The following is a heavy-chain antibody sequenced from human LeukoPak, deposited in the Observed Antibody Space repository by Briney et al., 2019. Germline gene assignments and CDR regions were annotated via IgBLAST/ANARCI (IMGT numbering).Heavy chain of an antibody. CDR2: INTDGRYK. CDR1: GFTFTSYS. D-gene: IGHD3-3*01. CDR3: ARGDDFWGDRDAFDI. J-gene: IGHJ3*02. V-gene: IGHV3-21*01. Sequence: PGGSLRLSCAASGFTFTSYSMHWVRQTQGEGLEWVSSINTDGRYKLYADSVKGRFTISRDDAKNSLYLQMNSLRVEDTALYYCARGDDFWGDRDAFDIWGQGTMVTVSS.